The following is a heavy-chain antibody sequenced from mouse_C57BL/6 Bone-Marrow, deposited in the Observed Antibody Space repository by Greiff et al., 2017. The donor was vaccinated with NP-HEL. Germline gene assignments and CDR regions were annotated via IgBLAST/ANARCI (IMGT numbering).Heavy chain of an antibody. V-gene: IGHV1-47*01. CDR2: FHPYNDDT. CDR1: GYTFTTYP. Sequence: QVQLKASGAELVKPGASVKMSCKASGYTFTTYPIEWMKQNHGKSLEWIGNFHPYNDDTKYNEKFKGKATLTVEKSSSTVYLELSRLTSDDSAVYYCARGRYYYGSSPYWYFDVWGTGTTVTVSS. J-gene: IGHJ1*03. CDR3: ARGRYYYGSSPYWYFDV. D-gene: IGHD1-1*01.